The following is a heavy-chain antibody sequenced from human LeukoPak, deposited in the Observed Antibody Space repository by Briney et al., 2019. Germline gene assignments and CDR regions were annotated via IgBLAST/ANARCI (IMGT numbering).Heavy chain of an antibody. D-gene: IGHD4-17*01. CDR1: GASISSSSSS. CDR2: IYYSGLT. CDR3: ASGTFDDYGDYDRGDYFDH. Sequence: SETLSLTCTVSGASISSSSSSWGWVRQPPGKGPEWIGSIYYSGLTYDNPSLKSRVSISVDPSKNHSSLKVSSVTAADTAVYYCASGTFDDYGDYDRGDYFDHWGQGTLVTVSS. V-gene: IGHV4-39*02. J-gene: IGHJ4*02.